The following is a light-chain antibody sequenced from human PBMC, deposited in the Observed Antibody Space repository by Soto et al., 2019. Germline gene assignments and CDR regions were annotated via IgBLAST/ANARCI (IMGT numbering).Light chain of an antibody. CDR3: CSYAGSYTYV. V-gene: IGLV2-23*01. J-gene: IGLJ1*01. CDR2: EGS. Sequence: QSLLTQPASVSGSPGQSITSSCTGTSSDVGSYNLVSWYQQHPGKAPKLMIYEGSKRPSGVSNRFSGSKSGNTASLTISGLQAEDEADYYCCSYAGSYTYVFGTGTKVTVL. CDR1: SSDVGSYNL.